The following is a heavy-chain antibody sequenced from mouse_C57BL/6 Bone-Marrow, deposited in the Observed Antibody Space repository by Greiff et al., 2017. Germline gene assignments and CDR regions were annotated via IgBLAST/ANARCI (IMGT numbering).Heavy chain of an antibody. J-gene: IGHJ4*01. V-gene: IGHV1-82*01. CDR3: ARRGDYGSSYEAMDY. Sequence: QVQLQQSGPELVKPGASVKISCKASGYAFSSSWLNWVKQRPGKGLEWIGRFYPGDGDTNYNGKFKGKATLTADKSSSTAYMQLSSLTSEDSAVYFCARRGDYGSSYEAMDYWGQGTSVTVSS. D-gene: IGHD1-1*01. CDR2: FYPGDGDT. CDR1: GYAFSSSW.